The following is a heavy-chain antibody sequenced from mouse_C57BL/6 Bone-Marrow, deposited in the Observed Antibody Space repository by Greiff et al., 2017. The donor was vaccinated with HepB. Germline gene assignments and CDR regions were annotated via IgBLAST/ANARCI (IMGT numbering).Heavy chain of an antibody. Sequence: EVHLVESGGGLVKPGGSLKLSCAASGFTFSDYGMHWVRQAPEKGLEWVAYISSGSSTIYYADTVKGRFTISRDNAKKTLFLQMTSLRSEDTAMYYCARTLRGAMDYWGQGTSVTVSS. CDR3: ARTLRGAMDY. V-gene: IGHV5-17*01. J-gene: IGHJ4*01. CDR1: GFTFSDYG. CDR2: ISSGSSTI.